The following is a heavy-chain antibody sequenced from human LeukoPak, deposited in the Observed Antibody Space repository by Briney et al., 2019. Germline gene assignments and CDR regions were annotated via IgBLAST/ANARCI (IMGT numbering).Heavy chain of an antibody. D-gene: IGHD6-13*01. J-gene: IGHJ4*02. V-gene: IGHV4-59*01. Sequence: SETLSLTCTVSGGSIRSYYWTWIRQPPGKGLEWIGYIYYSGSTNYNPSLKSRVTISVDTSRNQFSLKLSSVTAADTAVYYCARVFAASAGFDYWGQGTLVTVSS. CDR3: ARVFAASAGFDY. CDR1: GGSIRSYY. CDR2: IYYSGST.